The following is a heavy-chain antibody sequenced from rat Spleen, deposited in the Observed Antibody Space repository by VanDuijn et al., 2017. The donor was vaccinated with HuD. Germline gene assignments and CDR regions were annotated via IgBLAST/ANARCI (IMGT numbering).Heavy chain of an antibody. D-gene: IGHD1-7*01. J-gene: IGHJ2*01. CDR1: GFTFSNYD. CDR3: ASYD. CDR2: ISFDGGGT. Sequence: EVQLVESGGGLVQPGRSMKLSCAASGFTFSNYDMAWVRQAPKKGLEWVAYISFDGGGTYYRDSVKGRFNLSRDNAKSSLYPQMDSRRSEDTATYYCASYDWGQGVMVTVSS. V-gene: IGHV5-20*01.